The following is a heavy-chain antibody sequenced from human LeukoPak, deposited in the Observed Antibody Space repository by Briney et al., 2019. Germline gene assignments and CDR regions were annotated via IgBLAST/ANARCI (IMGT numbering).Heavy chain of an antibody. J-gene: IGHJ5*02. CDR2: IYYSGST. CDR3: ARRYSSSWYVGFFDP. CDR1: GASIRNYY. D-gene: IGHD6-13*01. Sequence: SETLSLTCTVSGASIRNYYWSWIRQSPGKGLEWVGYIYYSGSTNYNPSLESRVAMSVDTSKNQFSLSLSSVTAADTAIYYCARRYSSSWYVGFFDPWGQGTLVTVSS. V-gene: IGHV4-59*08.